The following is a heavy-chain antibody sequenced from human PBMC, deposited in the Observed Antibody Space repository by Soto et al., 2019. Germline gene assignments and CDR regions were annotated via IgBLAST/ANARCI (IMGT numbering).Heavy chain of an antibody. D-gene: IGHD6-13*01. CDR2: LWANGFTT. J-gene: IGHJ5*02. V-gene: IGHV3-33*01. CDR3: ARDLWSWYLLIDT. CDR1: GFSLSRYG. Sequence: GGSLRLSCTASGFSLSRYGVHWIRQAPGKGLEWVAGLWANGFTTSYRDSVKGRFTISRDTPENRVYLEMNSLGAEDTAVYYCARDLWSWYLLIDTWGQGTLVTV.